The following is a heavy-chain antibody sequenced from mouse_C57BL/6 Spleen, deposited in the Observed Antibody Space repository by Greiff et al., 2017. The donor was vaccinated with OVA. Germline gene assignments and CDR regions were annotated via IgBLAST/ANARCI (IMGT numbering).Heavy chain of an antibody. CDR1: GYTFTDYN. V-gene: IGHV1-18*01. Sequence: VQLQQSGPELVKPGASVKIPCKASGYTFTDYNMDWVKQSHGKSLEWIGDINPNNGGTIYNQKFKGKATLTVDKSSSTAYMELRSLTSEDTAVYYCARKRGVYYDYDDEGFDYWGQGTTLTVSS. CDR2: INPNNGGT. J-gene: IGHJ2*01. CDR3: ARKRGVYYDYDDEGFDY. D-gene: IGHD2-4*01.